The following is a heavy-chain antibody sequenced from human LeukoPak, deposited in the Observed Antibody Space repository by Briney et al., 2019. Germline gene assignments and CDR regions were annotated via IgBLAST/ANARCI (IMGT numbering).Heavy chain of an antibody. J-gene: IGHJ4*02. D-gene: IGHD6-13*01. Sequence: ASVKVSCKASGYTFTSYDINWVRQATGQGLEWMGWMNPNSGNTGYAQKFQGRVTMTRNTSISTAYMELSSLRSEDTAVYYCAKAPASGSDTSSHYRDYFDYWGQGTLVTVSS. CDR1: GYTFTSYD. V-gene: IGHV1-8*01. CDR3: AKAPASGSDTSSHYRDYFDY. CDR2: MNPNSGNT.